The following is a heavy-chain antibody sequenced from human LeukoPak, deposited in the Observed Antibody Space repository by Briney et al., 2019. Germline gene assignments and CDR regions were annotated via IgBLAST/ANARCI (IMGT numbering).Heavy chain of an antibody. V-gene: IGHV1-69*13. CDR1: GGTFSSYA. J-gene: IGHJ5*02. CDR2: IIPIFGTA. D-gene: IGHD4-17*01. CDR3: ARDHHYGDYVESGFDP. Sequence: ASVTVSCKASGGTFSSYAISWVRQAPGQGLEWMGGIIPIFGTANYAQKFQGRVTITADESTSTAYMELSSLRSEDTAVYYCARDHHYGDYVESGFDPWGQGTLVTVSS.